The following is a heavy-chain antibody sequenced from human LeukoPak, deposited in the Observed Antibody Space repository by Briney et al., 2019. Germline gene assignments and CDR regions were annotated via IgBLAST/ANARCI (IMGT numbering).Heavy chain of an antibody. J-gene: IGHJ4*02. V-gene: IGHV3-74*01. CDR3: TRVRSSSWYAY. CDR2: ISGDGTTT. CDR1: GFTFSTSW. D-gene: IGHD6-13*01. Sequence: GGSLRLSCATSGFTFSTSWMHWVRQAPGKGLVWVSRISGDGTTTTYADSVKGRFTISRDNAKNTLFLQMNSLRVDDTAVYYCTRVRSSSWYAYWGQGALVTVSS.